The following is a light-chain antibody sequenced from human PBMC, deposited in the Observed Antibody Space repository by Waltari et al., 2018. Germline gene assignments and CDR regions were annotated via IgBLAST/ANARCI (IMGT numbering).Light chain of an antibody. J-gene: IGKJ1*01. CDR2: DAS. V-gene: IGKV3-20*01. CDR1: QRVSDTY. Sequence: VLTQSPGTLSLSPGERATLSCRASQRVSDTYLAWYQQRPGQAPRLLIFDASSRATGIPDRFSGSGSGTDFTLTIRGLEPEDFAVYYCQQYGNSLWTFGQGTRVEI. CDR3: QQYGNSLWT.